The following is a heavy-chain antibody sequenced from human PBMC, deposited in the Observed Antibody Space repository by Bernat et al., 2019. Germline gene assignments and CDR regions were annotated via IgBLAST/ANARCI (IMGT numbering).Heavy chain of an antibody. J-gene: IGHJ4*02. V-gene: IGHV3-30*18. CDR1: GFTFSSYG. D-gene: IGHD4-17*01. CDR2: ISYDGSNK. CDR3: AKDGGGYGDHVSY. Sequence: QVQLVESGGGVVQPGRSLRLSCAASGFTFSSYGMHWVRQAPGKGLEWVAVISYDGSNKYYADSVKGRFTISRDNSKNTLYLQMNSLRAEDTAVYYCAKDGGGYGDHVSYWGQGTLVTVSS.